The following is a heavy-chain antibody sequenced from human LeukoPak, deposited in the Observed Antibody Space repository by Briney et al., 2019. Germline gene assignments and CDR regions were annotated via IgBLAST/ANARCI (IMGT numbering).Heavy chain of an antibody. CDR3: ARGYDILTGLYYSDY. J-gene: IGHJ4*02. CDR2: INHSGST. CDR1: GGSFSGYY. V-gene: IGHV4-34*01. Sequence: SETLSLTCAVYGGSFSGYYWSWIRQPPGKGLEWIGEINHSGSTNYNPSLKSRVTISVDPSKNQFSLKLSSVTAADPAVYYCARGYDILTGLYYSDYWGQGTLVTVSS. D-gene: IGHD3-9*01.